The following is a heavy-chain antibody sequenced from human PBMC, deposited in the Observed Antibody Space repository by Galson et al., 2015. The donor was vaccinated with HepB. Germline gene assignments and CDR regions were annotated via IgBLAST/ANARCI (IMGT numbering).Heavy chain of an antibody. Sequence: SLRLSCAASGFTFSNAWMSWVRQAPGKGLEWVGRIKSKTDGGTTDYAAPVKGRFTISGDDSKDTLYLQMNSLRAEDTAVYYCAKVSDEIVVVPAAMGSFDYWGQGTLVTVSS. V-gene: IGHV3-15*01. CDR3: AKVSDEIVVVPAAMGSFDY. D-gene: IGHD2-2*01. CDR1: GFTFSNAW. J-gene: IGHJ4*02. CDR2: IKSKTDGGTT.